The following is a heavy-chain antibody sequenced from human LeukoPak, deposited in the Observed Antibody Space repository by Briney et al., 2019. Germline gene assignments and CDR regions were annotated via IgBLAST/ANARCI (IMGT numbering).Heavy chain of an antibody. CDR2: IKQDGSEK. CDR3: ARGHLTTIFDY. J-gene: IGHJ4*02. D-gene: IGHD1-14*01. CDR1: GFTFSSYW. Sequence: GGSLRLSCAASGFTFSSYWMSWVRQAPGKGLEWVANIKQDGSEKYYVDSVKGRFTISRDNAKNTLYLQMNSLRAEDTALYYCARGHLTTIFDYWGQGALVTVSS. V-gene: IGHV3-7*02.